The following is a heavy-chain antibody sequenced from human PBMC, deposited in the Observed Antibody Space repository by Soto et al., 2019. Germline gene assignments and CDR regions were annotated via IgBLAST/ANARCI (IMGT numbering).Heavy chain of an antibody. J-gene: IGHJ3*02. CDR1: GFTFSSYW. Sequence: GGSLRLSCAASGFTFSSYWMHWVRQAPGKGLEWVSAISGSGGSTYYADSVKGRFTISRDNSKNTLYLQMNSLRAEDTAVYYCAKDRPHYDFWSGHYGPDAIDISGQGTMVSVSS. CDR2: ISGSGGST. V-gene: IGHV3-23*01. D-gene: IGHD3-3*01. CDR3: AKDRPHYDFWSGHYGPDAIDI.